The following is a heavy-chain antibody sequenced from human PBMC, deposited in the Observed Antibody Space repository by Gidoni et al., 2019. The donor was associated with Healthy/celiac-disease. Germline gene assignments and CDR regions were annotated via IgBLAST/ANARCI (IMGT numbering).Heavy chain of an antibody. CDR1: GFTFSSYA. Sequence: EVQLLESGGGLVQPGGSLRLSCAASGFTFSSYAMSWVRQAPGKGLAWVSAISGSGGSTYYAESVKGRFTISRDNSKNTLYLQMNSLRAEDTAVYYCAKGSRYFDWLLPTAWGQGTLVTVSS. D-gene: IGHD3-9*01. J-gene: IGHJ5*02. CDR3: AKGSRYFDWLLPTA. CDR2: ISGSGGST. V-gene: IGHV3-23*01.